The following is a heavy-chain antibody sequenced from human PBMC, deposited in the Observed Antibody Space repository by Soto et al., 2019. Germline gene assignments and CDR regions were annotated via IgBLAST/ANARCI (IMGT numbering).Heavy chain of an antibody. J-gene: IGHJ4*02. CDR1: GGSISSYY. V-gene: IGHV4-59*01. Sequence: SETLSLTCTVSGGSISSYYWSWIRQPPGKGLEWIGYIYYSGSTNYNPSLKSRVTISVDTSKNQFSLKLSSVTAADTAVYYCARESLTGNLDYWGQGTLVTVSS. D-gene: IGHD7-27*01. CDR3: ARESLTGNLDY. CDR2: IYYSGST.